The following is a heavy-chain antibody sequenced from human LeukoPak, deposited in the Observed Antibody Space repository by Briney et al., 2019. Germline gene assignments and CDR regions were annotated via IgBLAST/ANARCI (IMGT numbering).Heavy chain of an antibody. D-gene: IGHD3-22*01. V-gene: IGHV3-72*01. J-gene: IGHJ4*02. CDR3: ARDGHYYDSSGYPDY. CDR1: GFTFSDHY. Sequence: GGSLRLSCAASGFTFSDHYIDWVRQAPGKGLEWVGRSKNKANNYITQYAAFVQGRFTISRDNSKNSLYPQINSLKTEDTAVYYCARDGHYYDSSGYPDYWGQGTLVTVSS. CDR2: SKNKANNYIT.